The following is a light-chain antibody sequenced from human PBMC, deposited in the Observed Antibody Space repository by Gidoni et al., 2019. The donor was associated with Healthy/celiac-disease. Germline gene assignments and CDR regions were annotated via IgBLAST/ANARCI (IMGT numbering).Light chain of an antibody. V-gene: IGKV3-11*01. J-gene: IGKJ1*01. Sequence: EVVLTQSPPTLSLSPGERATLSCRASQSVSNYLAWYQQKGGQAPRLLIYDTSIRATGIPTRFSGSGSGTDFTLTISSLEPEDFGIYYCQQRASWPPTFGQGTRLDIK. CDR1: QSVSNY. CDR2: DTS. CDR3: QQRASWPPT.